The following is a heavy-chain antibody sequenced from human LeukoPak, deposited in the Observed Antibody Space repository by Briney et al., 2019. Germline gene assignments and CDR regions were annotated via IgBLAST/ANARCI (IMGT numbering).Heavy chain of an antibody. CDR3: ARVSITVVRGVIIPGGFVDY. Sequence: ASVKVSCKASGYTFTGYYMHWVRQAPGQGLEWMGRINPNSGGTNYAQKFQGRVTMTRDTSISTAYMELSRLRSDDTAVYYCARVSITVVRGVIIPGGFVDYWGQGTLVTVSS. CDR1: GYTFTGYY. D-gene: IGHD3-10*01. J-gene: IGHJ4*02. V-gene: IGHV1-2*06. CDR2: INPNSGGT.